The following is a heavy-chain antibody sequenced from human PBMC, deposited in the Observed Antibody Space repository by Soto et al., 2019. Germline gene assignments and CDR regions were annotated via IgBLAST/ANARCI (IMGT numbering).Heavy chain of an antibody. CDR2: IYYTGTT. CDR1: GTSVRGYY. V-gene: IGHV4-59*02. CDR3: AREVSSFGSNHFDS. Sequence: SGPLALTCTVSGTSVRGYYWTWIRQPPGKGLEWIGYIYYTGTTKYNPSLKSRVPISVDTSKNQFSLRLSSGTAADTAVYYCAREVSSFGSNHFDSWGQGALVTVSS. D-gene: IGHD3-10*01. J-gene: IGHJ4*02.